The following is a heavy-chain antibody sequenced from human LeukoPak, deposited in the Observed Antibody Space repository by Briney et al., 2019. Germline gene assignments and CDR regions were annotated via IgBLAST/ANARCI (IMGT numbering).Heavy chain of an antibody. J-gene: IGHJ6*03. Sequence: EASVKVSCKASEGTFSSYAISWVRQAPGQGLEWMGGIIPIFGTANYAQKFQGRVTITADKSTSTAYMELSSLRSEDTAVYYCARVHEGHYYMDVWGKGTTVTVSS. CDR3: ARVHEGHYYMDV. CDR2: IIPIFGTA. CDR1: EGTFSSYA. V-gene: IGHV1-69*06.